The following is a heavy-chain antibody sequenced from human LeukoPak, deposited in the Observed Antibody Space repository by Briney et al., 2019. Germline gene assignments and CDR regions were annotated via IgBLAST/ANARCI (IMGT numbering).Heavy chain of an antibody. CDR2: VSGNSGSI. D-gene: IGHD3-10*01. J-gene: IGHJ4*02. Sequence: GGSLRLSCAASGFTFDDYAMHWGRQAPGKGLEWVSGVSGNSGSIGYAASVKGRFTISRDNAKNSLYLQMNSLRAEDTALYYCARDRSYGSGNHFDYWGQGTLVTVSS. CDR1: GFTFDDYA. CDR3: ARDRSYGSGNHFDY. V-gene: IGHV3-9*01.